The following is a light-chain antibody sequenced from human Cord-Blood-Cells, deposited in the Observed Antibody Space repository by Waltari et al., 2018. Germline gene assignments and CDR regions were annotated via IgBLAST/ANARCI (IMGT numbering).Light chain of an antibody. J-gene: IGKJ1*01. CDR2: GAS. Sequence: EIVMTQSPATLSVSPGERVTLSCRASQSVSSNLAWYQQKPGQAPRLIIYGASTRATGIPARFSGSGSGTEFTLTISSLQSEDFAVYYCQQYNNWWTFGQGTKVEIK. V-gene: IGKV3-15*01. CDR1: QSVSSN. CDR3: QQYNNWWT.